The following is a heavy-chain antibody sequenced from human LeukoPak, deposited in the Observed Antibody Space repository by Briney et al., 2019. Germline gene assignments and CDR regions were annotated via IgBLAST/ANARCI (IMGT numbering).Heavy chain of an antibody. CDR1: GYSFTSYW. V-gene: IGHV5-51*01. J-gene: IGHJ4*02. Sequence: ASVKVSCKASGYSFTSYWIGWVRQMPGKGLEWMGIIYPGDSDTIYSPSFQGQVTISADKSISTAYLQWSSLKASDTAMYYCARRKDGYNYYFDYWGQGTLVTVSS. CDR3: ARRKDGYNYYFDY. D-gene: IGHD5-24*01. CDR2: IYPGDSDT.